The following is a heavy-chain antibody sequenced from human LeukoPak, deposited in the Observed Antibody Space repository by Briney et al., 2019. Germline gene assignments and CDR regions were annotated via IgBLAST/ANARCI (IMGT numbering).Heavy chain of an antibody. Sequence: SETLSLTCTVSGGSISSSSYYWGWIRQPPGKGLEWIGSIYYSGSTYYNPSLKSRVTISVDTSKNQFSLKLSSVTAADTAVYYCAVTLCGSYYDCWFDPWGQGTLVTVSS. V-gene: IGHV4-39*01. CDR3: AVTLCGSYYDCWFDP. CDR1: GGSISSSSYY. J-gene: IGHJ5*02. D-gene: IGHD1-26*01. CDR2: IYYSGST.